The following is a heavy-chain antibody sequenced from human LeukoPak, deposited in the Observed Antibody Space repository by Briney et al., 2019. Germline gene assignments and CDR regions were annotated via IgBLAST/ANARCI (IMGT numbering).Heavy chain of an antibody. CDR2: ISGSGGST. Sequence: GSLRLSCAASGFTFSSYAMSWVRQAPGKGLEWVSAISGSGGSTYYADSVKGRFTISRDNSKNTLYLQMNSLRAEDTAVYYCAKDLRLSGVLDYWGQGTLVTVSS. CDR3: AKDLRLSGVLDY. D-gene: IGHD1-26*01. CDR1: GFTFSSYA. V-gene: IGHV3-23*01. J-gene: IGHJ4*02.